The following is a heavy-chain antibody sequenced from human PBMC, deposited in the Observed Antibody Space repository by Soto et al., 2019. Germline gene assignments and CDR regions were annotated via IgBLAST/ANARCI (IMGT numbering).Heavy chain of an antibody. Sequence: EVQLLESGGTLVQPGGSLRLSCAASGFTFSSYSMSWVRQAPGKGLEWVSGISGSGAGTYYADSVQGRFTISRDNSENKVYLQMNSLRAEDTSVYYWAHARYCYGGSCYGLPYYYGMDVWGQGTTVTVSS. CDR1: GFTFSSYS. D-gene: IGHD2-15*01. V-gene: IGHV3-23*01. CDR3: AHARYCYGGSCYGLPYYYGMDV. J-gene: IGHJ6*02. CDR2: ISGSGAGT.